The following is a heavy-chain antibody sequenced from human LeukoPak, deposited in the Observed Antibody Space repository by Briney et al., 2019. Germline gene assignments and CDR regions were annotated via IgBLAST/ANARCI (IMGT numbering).Heavy chain of an antibody. J-gene: IGHJ6*03. CDR3: ARIRYYYYYYMDV. V-gene: IGHV4-4*02. Sequence: SETLSLTCTVSGGSISSSNWWSWVRQPPGKGLEWIGEIYHSGSTNYNPSLKSRVTISVDKSKNQFSLKLSSVTAADTAVYYCARIRYYYYYYMDVWGKGTTVTVSS. CDR1: GGSISSSNW. CDR2: IYHSGST.